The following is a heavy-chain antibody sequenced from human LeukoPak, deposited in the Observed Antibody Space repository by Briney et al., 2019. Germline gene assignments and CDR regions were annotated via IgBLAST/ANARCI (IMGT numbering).Heavy chain of an antibody. J-gene: IGHJ5*02. V-gene: IGHV4-34*01. CDR3: ARSKRFGELSGFDP. D-gene: IGHD3-10*01. CDR2: INHSGST. Sequence: PSETLSLTCAVYGGSFSGYYWSWIRQPPGKGLEWIGEINHSGSTNYNPSLKSRVTISVDTSKNQFSLKLSSVTAADTVVYYCARSKRFGELSGFDPWGQGTLVTVSS. CDR1: GGSFSGYY.